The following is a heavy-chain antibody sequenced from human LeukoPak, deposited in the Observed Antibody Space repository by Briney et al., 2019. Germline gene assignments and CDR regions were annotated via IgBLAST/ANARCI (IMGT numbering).Heavy chain of an antibody. CDR3: ARHVGNSWYVAFDI. CDR1: GDSISNYY. V-gene: IGHV4-59*08. D-gene: IGHD6-13*01. Sequence: PSETLSLTCAVSGDSISNYYRSWIRQPPGKGLEWIGYIYYSDNTDYNPSLKSRVSISVDTSKNQFSLKLSSVTAADTAVYYCARHVGNSWYVAFDIWGQGTLVTVSS. CDR2: IYYSDNT. J-gene: IGHJ3*02.